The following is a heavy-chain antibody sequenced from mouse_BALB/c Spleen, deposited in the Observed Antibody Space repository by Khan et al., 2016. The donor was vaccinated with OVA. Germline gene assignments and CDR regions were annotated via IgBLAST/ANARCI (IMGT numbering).Heavy chain of an antibody. V-gene: IGHV3-2*02. CDR2: IGYSGRI. CDR1: GYSITSDYV. J-gene: IGHJ3*01. D-gene: IGHD3-3*01. Sequence: EVQLQESGPGLVKPSLSLSLTCTVTGYSITSDYVWNWIRQFPGHKLEWMGYIGYSGRICYPPSLKSRFSISRDTSKNQFFLQLNSVTTEYTATYFCVRGRAYWGQGTLVTVSA. CDR3: VRGRAY.